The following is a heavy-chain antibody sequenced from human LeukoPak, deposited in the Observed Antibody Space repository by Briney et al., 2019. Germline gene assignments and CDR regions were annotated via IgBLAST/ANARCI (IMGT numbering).Heavy chain of an antibody. CDR1: GGSVSNGSYY. Sequence: SETLSLTCTVSGGSVSNGSYYWSWIRQPPGKGLEWIGYIYYSGSTNYNPSLKSRVTISVDTSKNQFSLKLSSVTAADTAVYYCARSAVAATVSYFQHWGQGTLVTVSS. CDR2: IYYSGST. V-gene: IGHV4-61*01. D-gene: IGHD2-15*01. CDR3: ARSAVAATVSYFQH. J-gene: IGHJ1*01.